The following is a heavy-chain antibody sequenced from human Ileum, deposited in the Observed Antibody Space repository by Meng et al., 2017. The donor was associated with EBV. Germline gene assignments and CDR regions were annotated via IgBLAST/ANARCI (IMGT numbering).Heavy chain of an antibody. J-gene: IGHJ4*02. Sequence: QLQESGXVLVKPSGTRSITCVVSGGSISSSYWWTWVRQSPGKGLEWIGEMYHSGTTNYNPSLKSRVTISMGKSNNQLSLKLNSVTAADTAVYYCATQESRDGHNPYWGQGTLVTVSS. CDR2: MYHSGTT. V-gene: IGHV4-4*02. CDR1: GGSISSSYW. CDR3: ATQESRDGHNPY. D-gene: IGHD5-24*01.